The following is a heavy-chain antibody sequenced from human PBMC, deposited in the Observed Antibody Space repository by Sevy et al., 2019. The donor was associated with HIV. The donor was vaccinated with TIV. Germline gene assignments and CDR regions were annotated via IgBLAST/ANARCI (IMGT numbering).Heavy chain of an antibody. V-gene: IGHV4-31*03. CDR2: IYYSWNT. CDR1: GGSINSNNYY. Sequence: SETLSLTCTVSGGSINSNNYYWTWIRQHPGKGLEWIGYIYYSWNTYYNPSLKSRLTISIDKSKNQFSLRLSSVTAADTAVYYCARDHGYSNGWFPYYYYHGMDVWGQGTTVTVSS. D-gene: IGHD6-19*01. J-gene: IGHJ6*02. CDR3: ARDHGYSNGWFPYYYYHGMDV.